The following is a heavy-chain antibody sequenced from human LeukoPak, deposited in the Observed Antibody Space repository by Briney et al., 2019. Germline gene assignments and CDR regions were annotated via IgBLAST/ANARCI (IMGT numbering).Heavy chain of an antibody. CDR3: ARLSNYGSGDY. J-gene: IGHJ4*02. CDR2: IYTSGST. Sequence: SETLSLTCTASGGSISSYYWSWIRQPPGKGLEWIGYIYTSGSTNYNPSLKSRVTISVDTSKNQFPLKLSSVTAADTAVYYCARLSNYGSGDYWGQGTLVTVSS. V-gene: IGHV4-4*09. D-gene: IGHD3-10*01. CDR1: GGSISSYY.